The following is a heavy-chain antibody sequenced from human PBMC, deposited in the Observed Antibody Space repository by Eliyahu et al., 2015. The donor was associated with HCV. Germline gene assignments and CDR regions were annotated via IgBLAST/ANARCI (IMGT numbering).Heavy chain of an antibody. CDR1: GASVSDYS. CDR2: IYYTGNT. D-gene: IGHD1-26*01. Sequence: QVQLQESGPGLVXPSATLSLTCPVSGASVSDYSWTWIRQPPGKGLEWIGYIYYTGNTNYNPSLRGRLTISVDTSKNHVSLKVNSVTAADTAVYYCATDLGYSYDVELAYWGQGTLVTVPS. CDR3: ATDLGYSYDVELAY. J-gene: IGHJ4*02. V-gene: IGHV4-59*02.